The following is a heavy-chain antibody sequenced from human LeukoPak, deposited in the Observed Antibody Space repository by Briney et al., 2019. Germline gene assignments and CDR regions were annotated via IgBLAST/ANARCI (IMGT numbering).Heavy chain of an antibody. CDR1: GFTFSTYS. CDR3: AKADGDKPFDY. Sequence: GGSLRLSCAASGFTFSTYSMNWVRQAPGKGLEWVSSISSGSTYIYYADSLKGRFTISRENAKNSVYLQMNSLRAEDTAVYYCAKADGDKPFDYWDQGALVTVSS. V-gene: IGHV3-21*01. CDR2: ISSGSTYI. D-gene: IGHD4-17*01. J-gene: IGHJ4*02.